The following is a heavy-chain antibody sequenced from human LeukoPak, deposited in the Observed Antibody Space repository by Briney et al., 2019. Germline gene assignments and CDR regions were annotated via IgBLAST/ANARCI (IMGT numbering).Heavy chain of an antibody. Sequence: SQTLSLTCTVSGGSISSGDYYWSWIRQPPGKGLEWIGYIYYSGSTYYNPSLKSRVTISVDTSKNQFSLKLSSVTAADTAMYYCAREDCSSTSCYIGRDEGGLYFDYWGQGTLVTVSS. CDR3: AREDCSSTSCYIGRDEGGLYFDY. CDR2: IYYSGST. V-gene: IGHV4-30-4*08. J-gene: IGHJ4*02. CDR1: GGSISSGDYY. D-gene: IGHD2-2*02.